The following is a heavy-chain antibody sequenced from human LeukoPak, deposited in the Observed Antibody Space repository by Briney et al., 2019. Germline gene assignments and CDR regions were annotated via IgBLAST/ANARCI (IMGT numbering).Heavy chain of an antibody. CDR1: GGTFSSYA. D-gene: IGHD3-3*01. Sequence: SVKVSCKASGGTFSSYAISWVRQAPGQGLEWMGGIIPIFGTANYAQKFQGRVTITADESTSTAYMELSSLRSEDTAVYYCARQRWDDFWSGNWGGAYYMDVWGKGTTVTVSS. V-gene: IGHV1-69*13. CDR3: ARQRWDDFWSGNWGGAYYMDV. CDR2: IIPIFGTA. J-gene: IGHJ6*03.